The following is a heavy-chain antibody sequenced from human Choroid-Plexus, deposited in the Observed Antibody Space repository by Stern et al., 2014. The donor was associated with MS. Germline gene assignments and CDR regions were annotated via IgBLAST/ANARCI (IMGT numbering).Heavy chain of an antibody. CDR2: VSYDGSNK. V-gene: IGHV3-30*18. CDR3: AKDRQYLTYFFDH. J-gene: IGHJ5*02. Sequence: VQLVESGGGVVQPGRPLRLSCVASGFTFGSCAMHRVRQAPGKGLEWVAGVSYDGSNKYDADSVKGRFTISRDNSQNTLYMQMSSLRPEDTAVYYCAKDRQYLTYFFDHWGQGSLVTVSS. CDR1: GFTFGSCA. D-gene: IGHD2/OR15-2a*01.